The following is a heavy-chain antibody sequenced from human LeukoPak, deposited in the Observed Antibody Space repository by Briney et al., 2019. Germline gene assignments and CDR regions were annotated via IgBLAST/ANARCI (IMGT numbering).Heavy chain of an antibody. CDR3: ATLRTPTGEHDY. V-gene: IGHV1-2*02. J-gene: IGHJ4*02. CDR2: IDPNSGGT. Sequence: ASVKLSCQASGYTFNGYYMHWVRQAPGQGLEWMGWIDPNSGGTNYAQKFLDSVTMTTDTSINTAYMELNSLSSDDTAVYYCATLRTPTGEHDYWGQGTLVSVSS. CDR1: GYTFNGYY. D-gene: IGHD7-27*01.